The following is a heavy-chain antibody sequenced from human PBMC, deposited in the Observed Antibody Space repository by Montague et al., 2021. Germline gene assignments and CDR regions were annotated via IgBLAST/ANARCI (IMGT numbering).Heavy chain of an antibody. CDR3: AKQDYFVSGTSYKGFDP. Sequence: SETLSLTCTVSSGSIFRAHWSWVRQPPGKGLEWLGSMFYGGATSNNPPLKSRVTMSIDTSTNQFSLKLSFVTAADTAVYYCAKQDYFVSGTSYKGFDPWGQGILVTVSS. D-gene: IGHD3-10*01. CDR1: SGSIFRAH. V-gene: IGHV4-59*08. J-gene: IGHJ5*02. CDR2: MFYGGAT.